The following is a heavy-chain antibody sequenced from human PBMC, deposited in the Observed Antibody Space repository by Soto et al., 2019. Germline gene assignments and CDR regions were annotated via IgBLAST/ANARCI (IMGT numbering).Heavy chain of an antibody. CDR1: GFTFSSYG. Sequence: GGSLRLSCAASGFTFSSYGMHWVRQAPGKGLVWVSGIANAGSSVRYADSVKGRFTISRDNAKNTLYLQMNSLRAEDTAVYYCTRVGGSVSGMDVWGQGTTVTVSS. V-gene: IGHV3-74*01. CDR3: TRVGGSVSGMDV. CDR2: IANAGSSV. D-gene: IGHD1-26*01. J-gene: IGHJ6*02.